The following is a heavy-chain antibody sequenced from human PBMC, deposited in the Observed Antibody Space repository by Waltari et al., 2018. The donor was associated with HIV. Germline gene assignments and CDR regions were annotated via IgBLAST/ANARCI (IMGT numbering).Heavy chain of an antibody. Sequence: QVQLQASGPGLVKPSETLSLICSLPGGPTSGYYWTWIRKTPGKGREWIGYVHGSRSTKYNPSLQSRVPISIDTSKNQVSLALNSVTAADTAVYFCARVKASYYDGSGFYFLDYWGQGTLVTVSS. V-gene: IGHV4-59*01. CDR1: GGPTSGYY. D-gene: IGHD3-22*01. CDR2: VHGSRST. CDR3: ARVKASYYDGSGFYFLDY. J-gene: IGHJ4*02.